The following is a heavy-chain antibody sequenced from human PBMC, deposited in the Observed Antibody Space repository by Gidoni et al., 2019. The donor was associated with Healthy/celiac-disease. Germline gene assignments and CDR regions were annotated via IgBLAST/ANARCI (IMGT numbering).Heavy chain of an antibody. V-gene: IGHV4-39*07. Sequence: QLQLQESGPGLVKPSETLSLTCTVSGGSLSSSSYYWGWIRQPPGKGLEWIGSIYYSGSTYYNPSLKSRVTISVDTSKNQFSLKLSSVTAADTAVYYCAREGSIAAAGSIQGINYFDYWGQGTLVTVSS. CDR2: IYYSGST. CDR1: GGSLSSSSYY. J-gene: IGHJ4*02. CDR3: AREGSIAAAGSIQGINYFDY. D-gene: IGHD6-13*01.